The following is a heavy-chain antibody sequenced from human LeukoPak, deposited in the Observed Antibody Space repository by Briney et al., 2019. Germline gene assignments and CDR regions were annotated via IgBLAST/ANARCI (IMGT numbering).Heavy chain of an antibody. CDR1: GGSISSYY. Sequence: PSETLSLTCTVSGGSISSYYWNWIRQPAGKGLEWIGRIYTSGSTNYNPSLKSRVTMSVDTSKNQFSLKLSSVTAADTAVYYCARETTKGGLVAFDIWGQGTMVTVSS. D-gene: IGHD1-1*01. V-gene: IGHV4-4*07. J-gene: IGHJ3*02. CDR2: IYTSGST. CDR3: ARETTKGGLVAFDI.